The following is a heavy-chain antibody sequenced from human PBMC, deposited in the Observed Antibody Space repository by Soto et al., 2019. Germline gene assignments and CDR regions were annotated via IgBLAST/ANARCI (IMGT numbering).Heavy chain of an antibody. CDR2: IRSKANSYAT. CDR3: TSISPSLYGGVIVNFDY. J-gene: IGHJ4*02. CDR1: GFTFSGCA. Sequence: EVQLVESGGGLVQPGGSLKLSCAASGFTFSGCAMHWVRQASGKGLEWVGRIRSKANSYATAYAASVKGRFTISRDDSKNTAYLQMNSLKTEDTAVYYCTSISPSLYGGVIVNFDYWGQGTLVTVSS. V-gene: IGHV3-73*01. D-gene: IGHD3-16*02.